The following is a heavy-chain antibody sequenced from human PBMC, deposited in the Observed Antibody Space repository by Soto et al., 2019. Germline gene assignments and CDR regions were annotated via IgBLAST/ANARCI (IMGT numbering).Heavy chain of an antibody. D-gene: IGHD6-13*01. CDR2: LKQDGSEK. CDR3: ARRVSSWYEYFQH. V-gene: IGHV3-7*03. CDR1: GFTFSSYW. J-gene: IGHJ1*01. Sequence: LRLSCAASGFTFSSYWMSWVRQAPGKGLEWVANLKQDGSEKYYVDSVKGRFTISRDNAKNSLYLQMNSLRAEDTAVYYCARRVSSWYEYFQHWGQGTLVTVSS.